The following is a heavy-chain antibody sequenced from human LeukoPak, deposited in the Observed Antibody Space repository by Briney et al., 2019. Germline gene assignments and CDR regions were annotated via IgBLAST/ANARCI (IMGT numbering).Heavy chain of an antibody. CDR1: GFIFRNYA. V-gene: IGHV3-23*01. Sequence: GGSLRLSCAASGFIFRNYAMSWVRQAPGEGLEWVSAITGSGDSTYYADSVKGRFTISRDNSKNTLYVEMNTLRAEDTAVYYCAKWGDYDILTGYYVSDFWGQGTLVTVSS. J-gene: IGHJ4*02. CDR2: ITGSGDST. D-gene: IGHD3-9*01. CDR3: AKWGDYDILTGYYVSDF.